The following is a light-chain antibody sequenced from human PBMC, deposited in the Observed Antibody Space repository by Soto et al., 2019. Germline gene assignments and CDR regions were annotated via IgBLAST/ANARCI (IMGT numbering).Light chain of an antibody. J-gene: IGKJ4*01. CDR2: AAS. V-gene: IGKV1-9*01. Sequence: DIQLTQSPSFLSASVGDRVTINCRASQGISSYLAWYQQKPGQAPKLLIYAASTLQSGVPSRFSGSGSGTEFTLTISSLQPEDFATYYCQQLNSYPLTFGGGTKVEFK. CDR1: QGISSY. CDR3: QQLNSYPLT.